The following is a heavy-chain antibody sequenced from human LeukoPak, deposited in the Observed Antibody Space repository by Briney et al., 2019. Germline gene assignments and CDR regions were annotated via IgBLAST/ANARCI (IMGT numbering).Heavy chain of an antibody. CDR1: GFTVSSNY. D-gene: IGHD5-12*01. V-gene: IGHV3-53*01. CDR2: IYSGGST. Sequence: PGGSLRLSCAASGFTVSSNYMSWVRQAPGKGLEWVSVIYSGGSTYYADSVKGRFTISRDNSKNTLYLQMNSLRAEDTAVYYCASRYSGYDLRDYWGQGTLVTVPS. J-gene: IGHJ4*02. CDR3: ASRYSGYDLRDY.